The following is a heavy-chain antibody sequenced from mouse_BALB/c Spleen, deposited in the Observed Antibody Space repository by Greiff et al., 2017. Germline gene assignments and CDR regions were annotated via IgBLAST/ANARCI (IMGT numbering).Heavy chain of an antibody. D-gene: IGHD2-13*01. CDR1: GFTFSSYG. CDR3: ARPSPDDSYAMDY. J-gene: IGHJ4*01. CDR2: ISSGGSYT. Sequence: EVQLVESGGDLVKPGGSLKLSCAASGFTFSSYGMSWVRQTPDKRLEWVATISSGGSYTYYPDRVKGRFTISRDNAKNTLYLQMSSLKSEDTAMYDCARPSPDDSYAMDYWGQGTSVTVSS. V-gene: IGHV5-6*01.